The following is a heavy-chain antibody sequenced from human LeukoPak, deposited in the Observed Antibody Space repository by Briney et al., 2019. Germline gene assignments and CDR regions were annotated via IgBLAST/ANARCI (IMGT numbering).Heavy chain of an antibody. Sequence: PGRSLRLSCAASGFNFNTYAMHWVRQAPGKGLEWVAVMPYAGSNKYYADSVKGRFTISRDNSKNTLFQHMNSLRPDDTAVYYCAKDGGSGSGGSSDYWGQGTLVTVSS. D-gene: IGHD2-15*01. V-gene: IGHV3-30*04. J-gene: IGHJ4*02. CDR3: AKDGGSGSGGSSDY. CDR2: MPYAGSNK. CDR1: GFNFNTYA.